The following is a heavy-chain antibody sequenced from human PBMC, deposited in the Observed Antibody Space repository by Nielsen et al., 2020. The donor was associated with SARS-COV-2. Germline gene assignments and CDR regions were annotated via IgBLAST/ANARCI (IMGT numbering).Heavy chain of an antibody. CDR2: INPNTGNT. D-gene: IGHD3-22*01. V-gene: IGHV1-2*04. Sequence: ASVKVSCKASGYTFTGYYIHWVRQAPGQGLEWMGWINPNTGNTKYAQKFQDWVTMTRDTSINTAYIELSRLRSDDMAVYFCARRGHDNSGYYWDYWGQGTLVTDSS. CDR3: ARRGHDNSGYYWDY. CDR1: GYTFTGYY. J-gene: IGHJ4*02.